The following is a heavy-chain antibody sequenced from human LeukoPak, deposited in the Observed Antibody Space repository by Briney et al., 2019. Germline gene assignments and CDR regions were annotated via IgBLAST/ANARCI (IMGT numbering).Heavy chain of an antibody. V-gene: IGHV3-30*02. D-gene: IGHD3-22*01. CDR1: GFPFTTYN. J-gene: IGHJ2*01. Sequence: PGGSLTLSCAVSGFPFTTYNMNWVRQAPGKGLEWVAFIRYDGSNKYYVDSVKGRFTISRDNSKNTLYLQMNSLRAEDTAVYYCAKPSLYYYDTSGYYRYWYFDLWGRGTLVTVSS. CDR3: AKPSLYYYDTSGYYRYWYFDL. CDR2: IRYDGSNK.